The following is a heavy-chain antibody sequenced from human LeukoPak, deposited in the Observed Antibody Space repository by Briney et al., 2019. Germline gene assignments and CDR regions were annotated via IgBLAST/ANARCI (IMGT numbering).Heavy chain of an antibody. Sequence: ASVKVSCKASGGTFSSYAISWVRQAPGQGLGWMGGIIPIFGTANYAQKFQGRVTITTDESTSTAYMELSSLRSEDTAVYYCAREPLRYSSTMAWFDPWGQGTLVTVSS. D-gene: IGHD6-13*01. V-gene: IGHV1-69*05. J-gene: IGHJ5*02. CDR2: IIPIFGTA. CDR1: GGTFSSYA. CDR3: AREPLRYSSTMAWFDP.